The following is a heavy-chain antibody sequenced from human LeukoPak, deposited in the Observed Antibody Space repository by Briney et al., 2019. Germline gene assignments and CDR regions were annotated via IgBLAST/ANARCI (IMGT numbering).Heavy chain of an antibody. Sequence: ASVKVSCKASGYTFTSYGISWVRQAPGQGLEWMGWINPNSGGTNYAQKFQGRVTMTRDTSISTAYMELSRLRSDDTAVYYCARAYSNAWFDPWGQGTLVTVSS. CDR3: ARAYSNAWFDP. D-gene: IGHD4-11*01. J-gene: IGHJ5*02. CDR2: INPNSGGT. V-gene: IGHV1-2*02. CDR1: GYTFTSYG.